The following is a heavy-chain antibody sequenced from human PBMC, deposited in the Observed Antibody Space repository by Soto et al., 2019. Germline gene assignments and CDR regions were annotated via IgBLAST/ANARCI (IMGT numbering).Heavy chain of an antibody. CDR1: GFTSSSYS. D-gene: IGHD3-22*01. CDR2: ISSSSSTI. Sequence: GGSLRLSCAASGFTSSSYSMNWVRQAPGKGLEWVSYISSSSSTIYYADSVKGRFTISRDNAKNSLYLQMNSLRDEDTAVYYCAREYYYDSSGQSNWGQGTLVTVSS. V-gene: IGHV3-48*02. CDR3: AREYYYDSSGQSN. J-gene: IGHJ4*02.